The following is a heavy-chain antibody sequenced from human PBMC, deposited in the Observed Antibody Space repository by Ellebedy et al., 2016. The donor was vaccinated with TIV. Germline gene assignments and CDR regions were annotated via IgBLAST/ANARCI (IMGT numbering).Heavy chain of an antibody. CDR1: GFTFSSYS. CDR3: ARDYRPGLIVEGGCFDS. V-gene: IGHV3-21*01. Sequence: PGGSLRFSCDASGFTFSSYSMNWVRQAPGKGLEWVSSISGTSTYTYYADAVKGRFTISRDNARNSLYLEMDSLRVDDTAVYFCARDYRPGLIVEGGCFDSWGQGILVAVSS. J-gene: IGHJ4*02. CDR2: ISGTSTYT. D-gene: IGHD2-21*01.